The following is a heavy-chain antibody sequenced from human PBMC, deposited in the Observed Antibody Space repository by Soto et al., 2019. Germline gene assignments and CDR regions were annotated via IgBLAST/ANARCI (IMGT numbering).Heavy chain of an antibody. CDR1: GGSISSYY. CDR2: IYYSGRT. Sequence: QVQLQESGPGLVKPSETLSLTCTVSGGSISSYYWSWIRQPTGKGLEWIGYIYYSGRTNYNPSLTSLVTISVDTSKNLFPLKLSSVTAADTAVYYCARQARIAPAGEQYNWFDPWGQGTLVTVAS. CDR3: ARQARIAPAGEQYNWFDP. V-gene: IGHV4-59*08. J-gene: IGHJ5*02. D-gene: IGHD6-13*01.